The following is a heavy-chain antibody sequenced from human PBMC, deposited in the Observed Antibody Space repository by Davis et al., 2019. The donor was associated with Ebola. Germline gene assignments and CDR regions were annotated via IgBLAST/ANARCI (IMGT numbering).Heavy chain of an antibody. J-gene: IGHJ4*02. D-gene: IGHD2-21*02. Sequence: LHSRVTISIDSSKNQFSLKSNSVTAADTAVYYCARPGYCGGDCYIDWGQGTLVTVSS. CDR3: ARPGYCGGDCYID. V-gene: IGHV4-39*01.